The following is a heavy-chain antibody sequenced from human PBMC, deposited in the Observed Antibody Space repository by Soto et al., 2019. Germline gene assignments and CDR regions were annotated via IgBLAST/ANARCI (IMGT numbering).Heavy chain of an antibody. CDR2: IIPIFGTA. D-gene: IGHD6-13*01. V-gene: IGHV1-69*06. J-gene: IGHJ5*02. CDR1: GGTFSSYA. Sequence: ASVKVSCKASGGTFSSYAISWVRQAPGQGLEWMGGIIPIFGTANYAQKFQGRVTITADKSTSTAYMELPSLRSEDTAVYYCASPGQPIAAAGTVWFDPWGQGTLVTVSS. CDR3: ASPGQPIAAAGTVWFDP.